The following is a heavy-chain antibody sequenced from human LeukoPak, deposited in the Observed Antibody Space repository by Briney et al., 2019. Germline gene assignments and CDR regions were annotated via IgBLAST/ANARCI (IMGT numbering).Heavy chain of an antibody. CDR2: IYRSGST. D-gene: IGHD5-12*01. CDR3: ATLRGYSGYANIEVFDY. Sequence: PSETLSLTCAVSGHSISSGYYWGWIRPPPGKGLAWIGTIYRSGSTYYKPSLKSRVTISVDTSKNQFSLKLSSVTAADTAVYYCATLRGYSGYANIEVFDYWGQGTLVTVSS. J-gene: IGHJ4*02. V-gene: IGHV4-38-2*01. CDR1: GHSISSGYY.